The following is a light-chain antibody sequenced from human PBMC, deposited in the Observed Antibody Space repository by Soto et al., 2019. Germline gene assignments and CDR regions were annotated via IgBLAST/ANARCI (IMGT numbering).Light chain of an antibody. CDR3: HQYNSYWT. Sequence: DIEMTQSPSTLSASVGDRVTLTCRASQSISSWLAWYQQKPGQAPKLLIYDASSLASGVPSRFSGSGSGTEFTLTIISLQPDDFDSYYCHQYNSYWTFGQGTKVEIK. CDR2: DAS. V-gene: IGKV1-5*01. CDR1: QSISSW. J-gene: IGKJ1*01.